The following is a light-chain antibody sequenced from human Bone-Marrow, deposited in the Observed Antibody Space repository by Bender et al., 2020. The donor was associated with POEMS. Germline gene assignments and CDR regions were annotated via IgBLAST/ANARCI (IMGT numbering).Light chain of an antibody. CDR1: SSDVGANNY. CDR2: DVS. V-gene: IGLV2-14*01. Sequence: QSALTQPASVSGSPGQSITISCTGTSSDVGANNYVSWYQQYPGKAPQLMIYDVSSRPSGVSNRFSGSKSGNTASLTISGLQAEDEADYHCCSFAGSSTWVFGGGTKVTVL. CDR3: CSFAGSSTWV. J-gene: IGLJ3*02.